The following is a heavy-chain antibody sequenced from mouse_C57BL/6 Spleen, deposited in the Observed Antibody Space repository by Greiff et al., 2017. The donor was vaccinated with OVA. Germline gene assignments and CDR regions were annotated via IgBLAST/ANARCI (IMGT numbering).Heavy chain of an antibody. J-gene: IGHJ1*03. Sequence: EVKLMESGGGLVKPGGSLKLSCAASGFTFSSYAMSWVRQTPEKRLEWVATISDGGSYTYYPDNVKGRFTITRDNAKNNLYLQMNQLKSEDTAMYYCARDRVRHQAYFDVWGTGTTVTVSA. D-gene: IGHD1-2*01. CDR3: ARDRVRHQAYFDV. CDR1: GFTFSSYA. V-gene: IGHV5-4*01. CDR2: ISDGGSYT.